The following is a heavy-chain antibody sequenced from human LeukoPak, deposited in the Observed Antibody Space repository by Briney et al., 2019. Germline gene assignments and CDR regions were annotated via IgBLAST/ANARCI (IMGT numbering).Heavy chain of an antibody. CDR3: ARDHGALDY. D-gene: IGHD1-26*01. J-gene: IGHJ4*02. CDR2: ISWNSGSI. V-gene: IGHV3-9*01. CDR1: GFTFDDYA. Sequence: PGGSLRLSCAASGFTFDDYAMHWVRQAPGKGLEWVSGISWNSGSIGYADSVKGRFTISRDNAKNSLYLQMNSLRAEDTAVYYCARDHGALDYWGQGTLVTVSS.